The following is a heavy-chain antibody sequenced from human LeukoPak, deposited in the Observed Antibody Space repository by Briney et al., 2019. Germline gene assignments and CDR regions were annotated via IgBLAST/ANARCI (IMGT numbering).Heavy chain of an antibody. Sequence: SETLSLTCTVSGGSISSYYWIWIPQPPGKELEGMGYIYYSGSTNHNPSLNRRATISVDTSNNHFSLKLSSVAAADRAVYYCARHVTYGDSPYYGMDVWGQRTTVTVSS. CDR1: GGSISSYY. J-gene: IGHJ6*02. V-gene: IGHV4-59*01. CDR2: IYYSGST. D-gene: IGHD4-17*01. CDR3: ARHVTYGDSPYYGMDV.